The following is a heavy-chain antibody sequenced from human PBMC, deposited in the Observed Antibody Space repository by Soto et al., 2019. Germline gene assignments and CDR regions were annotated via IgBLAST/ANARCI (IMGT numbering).Heavy chain of an antibody. J-gene: IGHJ4*02. Sequence: GGSLRLSCAASGFTFSSHAMSWVRQAPGKELEWVSGISGSGGDKYHADSVKGRFTISRDNSKNTLYLQMNSLRDEDTAIYYCAKEGSNRRFAFDSWGQGTLVTVSS. V-gene: IGHV3-23*01. CDR3: AKEGSNRRFAFDS. CDR2: ISGSGGDK. CDR1: GFTFSSHA. D-gene: IGHD3-10*01.